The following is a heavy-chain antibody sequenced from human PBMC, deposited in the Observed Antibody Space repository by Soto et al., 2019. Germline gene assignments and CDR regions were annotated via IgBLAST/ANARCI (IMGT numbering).Heavy chain of an antibody. Sequence: EVQLVESGGGLVKPGGSLRLSCAASGFTFSNYYMNWVRQAPGKGLEWVSSISSSSSYIYYADSVKGRFTISRDNAKNSLSLQMNSLRAEDTAVYYCARDISSVAGTDYWGQGTLVTVSS. CDR1: GFTFSNYY. J-gene: IGHJ4*02. V-gene: IGHV3-21*01. D-gene: IGHD6-19*01. CDR2: ISSSSSYI. CDR3: ARDISSVAGTDY.